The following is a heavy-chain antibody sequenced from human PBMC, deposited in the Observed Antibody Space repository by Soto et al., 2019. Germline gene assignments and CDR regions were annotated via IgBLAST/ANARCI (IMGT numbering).Heavy chain of an antibody. D-gene: IGHD6-19*01. CDR3: AGWYGRLAFEI. Sequence: GGSLRLSCAASGFTFSSYSMNWVRQAPGKGLEWVSYISSSSSTIYYADSVKGRFTISRDNAKNSLYLQMNSLRAEDTAVYYCAGWYGRLAFEIWGQGTMVTVSS. J-gene: IGHJ3*02. CDR1: GFTFSSYS. CDR2: ISSSSSTI. V-gene: IGHV3-48*01.